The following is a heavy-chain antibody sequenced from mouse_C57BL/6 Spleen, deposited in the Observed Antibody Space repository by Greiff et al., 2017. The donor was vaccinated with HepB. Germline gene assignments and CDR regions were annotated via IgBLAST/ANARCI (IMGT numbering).Heavy chain of an antibody. J-gene: IGHJ3*01. Sequence: VTLKESGAELVRPGASVKLSCTASGFNIKDYYMHWVKQRPEQGLEWIGRIDPEDGDTEYAPKFQGKATMTADTSSNTAYLQLSSLTSEDTAVYYCTTDGAAQVPFAYWGQGTLVTVSA. CDR1: GFNIKDYY. CDR2: IDPEDGDT. CDR3: TTDGAAQVPFAY. V-gene: IGHV14-1*01. D-gene: IGHD3-2*02.